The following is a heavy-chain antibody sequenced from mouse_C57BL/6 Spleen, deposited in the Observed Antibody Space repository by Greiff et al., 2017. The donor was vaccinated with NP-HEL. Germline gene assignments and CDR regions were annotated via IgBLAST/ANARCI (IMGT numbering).Heavy chain of an antibody. CDR1: GFTFSDYY. CDR3: ARYYYGSSYDFAMDY. D-gene: IGHD1-1*01. V-gene: IGHV5-16*01. Sequence: EVKLVESEGGLVQPGSSMKLSCTASGFTFSDYYMAWVRQVPEKGLEWVANINYDGSSTYYLDSLKSRFIISRDNATNILYLQMSSLKSEDTATYYCARYYYGSSYDFAMDYWGQGTSVTVSS. J-gene: IGHJ4*01. CDR2: INYDGSST.